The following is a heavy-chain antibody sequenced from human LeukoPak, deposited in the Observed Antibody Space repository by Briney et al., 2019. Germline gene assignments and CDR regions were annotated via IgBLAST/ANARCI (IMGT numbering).Heavy chain of an antibody. Sequence: SQTLSLTCTVSGGSISSGDYYWSWIRQPPGKGLEWIGYIYYSGSTYYNPSLRSRVTISVDTSKNQFSLKLSSVTAADTAVYYCARESSGEYYFDYWGQGTLVTVSS. D-gene: IGHD3-10*01. V-gene: IGHV4-30-4*01. J-gene: IGHJ4*02. CDR3: ARESSGEYYFDY. CDR1: GGSISSGDYY. CDR2: IYYSGST.